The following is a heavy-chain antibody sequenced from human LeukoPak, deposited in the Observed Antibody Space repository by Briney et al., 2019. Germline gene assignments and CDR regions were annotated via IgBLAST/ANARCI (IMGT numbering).Heavy chain of an antibody. D-gene: IGHD3-22*01. CDR2: ISSSSSTI. J-gene: IGHJ4*02. Sequence: GGSLRLSCAASGFIFNNYGMNWARQAPGKGLEWVSYISSSSSTIYYADSVKGRFTISRDNSENTLYLQMNSLRAEDTAVYYCAKADSSGYYTYFDYWGQGTLVTVSP. V-gene: IGHV3-48*01. CDR1: GFIFNNYG. CDR3: AKADSSGYYTYFDY.